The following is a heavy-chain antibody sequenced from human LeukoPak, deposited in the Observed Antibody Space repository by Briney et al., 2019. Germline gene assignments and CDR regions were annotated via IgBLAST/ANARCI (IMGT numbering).Heavy chain of an antibody. Sequence: KPSETLSLTCTVSGVSISSSNSYWGWLRQPPGKGLESIGSIYYSGNTYYNASLKSQVSISIDTTKNQFSLRLTSVTAADTAVYYCARQTGSGLFILPGGQGTLVTVSS. D-gene: IGHD3/OR15-3a*01. J-gene: IGHJ4*02. V-gene: IGHV4-39*01. CDR1: GVSISSSNSY. CDR2: IYYSGNT. CDR3: ARQTGSGLFILP.